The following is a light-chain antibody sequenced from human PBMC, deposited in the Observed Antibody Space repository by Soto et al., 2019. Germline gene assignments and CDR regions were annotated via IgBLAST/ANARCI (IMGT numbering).Light chain of an antibody. CDR2: GAS. J-gene: IGKJ1*01. CDR3: QQYNNLLWP. CDR1: QSVSSN. Sequence: EIVMTQSPATLSVSPGERATLSCRASQSVSSNLAWYQQKPGQAPRLLIYGASTRATGIPARFSGSGSGTEFTLTISSLQSEDFAVYYCQQYNNLLWPFGQGTNVDIK. V-gene: IGKV3-15*01.